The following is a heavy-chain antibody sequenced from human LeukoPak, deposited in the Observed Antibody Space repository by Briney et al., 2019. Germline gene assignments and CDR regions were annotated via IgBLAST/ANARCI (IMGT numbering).Heavy chain of an antibody. CDR2: IYYSGST. CDR1: GGSISSYY. J-gene: IGHJ5*02. Sequence: SETLSLTCTVSGGSISSYYSSWIRQPPGKGLEWIGYIYYSGSTNYNPSLKSRVTISVDTSKNQFSLKLSSVTAADTAVYYCARRLLWFGEAGWFDPWGQGTLVTVSS. V-gene: IGHV4-59*01. D-gene: IGHD3-10*01. CDR3: ARRLLWFGEAGWFDP.